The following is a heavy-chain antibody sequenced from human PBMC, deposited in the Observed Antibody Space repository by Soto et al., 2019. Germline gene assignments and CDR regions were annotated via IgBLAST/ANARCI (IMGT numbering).Heavy chain of an antibody. CDR3: ARDLDGYYYDSSGYPGY. D-gene: IGHD3-22*01. V-gene: IGHV1-18*01. CDR1: GYTFTSYG. Sequence: QVQLVQSGAEVKKPGASVKVSCKASGYTFTSYGISWVRQAPGQGLEWMGWISAYNGNTNYAQKLQGRVTMTTDTSTSTAYRELRSLRSDDTAVYYCARDLDGYYYDSSGYPGYWGQGTLVTVSS. J-gene: IGHJ4*02. CDR2: ISAYNGNT.